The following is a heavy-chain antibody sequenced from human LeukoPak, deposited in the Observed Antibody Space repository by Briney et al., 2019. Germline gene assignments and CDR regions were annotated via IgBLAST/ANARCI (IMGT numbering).Heavy chain of an antibody. Sequence: GGSLRLSCAASGFTFSSYGMHWVRQAPGKGLEWVAFIRYDGSNKYYADSVKGRFTISRDNSKNTLYLQMNSLRAEDTAVNYCAKDFLVRGVPDYWGQGTLVTVSS. J-gene: IGHJ4*02. V-gene: IGHV3-30*02. CDR1: GFTFSSYG. CDR2: IRYDGSNK. CDR3: AKDFLVRGVPDY. D-gene: IGHD3-10*01.